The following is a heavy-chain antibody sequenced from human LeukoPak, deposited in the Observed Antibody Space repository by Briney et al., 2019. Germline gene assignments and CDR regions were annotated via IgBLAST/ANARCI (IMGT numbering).Heavy chain of an antibody. D-gene: IGHD2-15*01. CDR2: IHHSGRT. Sequence: SETLSLTCDVSGYSISRGYYWGWVRQSPGKGLEWIANIHHSGRTYYNPSLKSRVTISVDMSKNQISLKLTSVTAADTAVYHCTRETIRFCSDTDCLQGEFWGQEALVTVSS. CDR3: TRETIRFCSDTDCLQGEF. CDR1: GYSISRGYY. V-gene: IGHV4-38-2*02. J-gene: IGHJ4*02.